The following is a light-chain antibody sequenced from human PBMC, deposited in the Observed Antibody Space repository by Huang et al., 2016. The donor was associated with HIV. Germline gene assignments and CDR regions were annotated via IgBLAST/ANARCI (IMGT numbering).Light chain of an antibody. CDR3: QQFYTTPLT. CDR2: WAS. CDR1: QSVLYSSTNKNY. Sequence: DIVMTQSPESLAVSLGERATINCKSSQSVLYSSTNKNYLTWYQQKPGQPPKLLISWASTRDSGVPDRFSGSGSGTDFTLTISSLQAEDVAVYYCQQFYTTPLTFGQGTKLEIK. V-gene: IGKV4-1*01. J-gene: IGKJ2*01.